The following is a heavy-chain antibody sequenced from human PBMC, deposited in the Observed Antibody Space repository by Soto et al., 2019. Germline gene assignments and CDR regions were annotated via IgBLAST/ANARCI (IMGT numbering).Heavy chain of an antibody. CDR3: ARGYCSGGSCLGVDWFDP. J-gene: IGHJ5*02. CDR2: IYYSGST. Sequence: QVQLQESGPGLVKPSQTLSLTCTVSGGSISGGGYYWSWIRQHPGKGLEWIGYIYYSGSTYYNPSLKSRVTISVDTSKNQFSLKLSSVTAADTAVYYCARGYCSGGSCLGVDWFDPWGQGTLVTVSS. CDR1: GGSISGGGYY. D-gene: IGHD2-15*01. V-gene: IGHV4-31*03.